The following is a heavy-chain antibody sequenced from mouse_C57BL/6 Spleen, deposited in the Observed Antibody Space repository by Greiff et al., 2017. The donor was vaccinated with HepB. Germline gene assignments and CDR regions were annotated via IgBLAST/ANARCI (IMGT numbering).Heavy chain of an antibody. CDR3: ARYDYDGSYYAMDY. Sequence: QVQLKESGAELVKPGASVKISCKASGYAFSSYWMNWVKQRPGKGLEWIGQIYPGDGDTNYNGKFKGKATMTADKSSSTAYMQLSSLTSEDSEVYSCARYDYDGSYYAMDYWGQGTSVTVSS. CDR2: IYPGDGDT. V-gene: IGHV1-80*01. CDR1: GYAFSSYW. J-gene: IGHJ4*01. D-gene: IGHD2-4*01.